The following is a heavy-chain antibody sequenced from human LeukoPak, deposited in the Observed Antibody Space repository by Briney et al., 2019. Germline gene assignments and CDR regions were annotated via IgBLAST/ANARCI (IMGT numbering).Heavy chain of an antibody. CDR3: VRDRPMAGPLNFFDF. Sequence: PSETLSLTCTVSGGSISSYYWSWIRQPPGKGLEWIGYIYYSGSTNYNPSLKSRVTISVDTSKNQFSLRLSSVTAADTAVYYCVRDRPMAGPLNFFDFWGQGTLVTVSS. CDR2: IYYSGST. V-gene: IGHV4-59*12. J-gene: IGHJ4*02. D-gene: IGHD3-10*01. CDR1: GGSISSYY.